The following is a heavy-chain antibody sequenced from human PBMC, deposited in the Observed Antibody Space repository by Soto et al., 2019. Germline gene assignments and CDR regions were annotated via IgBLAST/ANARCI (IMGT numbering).Heavy chain of an antibody. CDR1: GGSISGYY. J-gene: IGHJ6*03. CDR2: IYYSGST. CDR3: ARGGYCSSSSCYGIPNYYYYYMDV. V-gene: IGHV4-59*01. Sequence: SETLSLTCTVSGGSISGYYWSWIRQPPGKGLEWIGYIYYSGSTNYKPSLRSRVTISLDTSKNQFSLKLSSVTAADTAMYYCARGGYCSSSSCYGIPNYYYYYMDVWGKGTTVTVSS. D-gene: IGHD2-2*01.